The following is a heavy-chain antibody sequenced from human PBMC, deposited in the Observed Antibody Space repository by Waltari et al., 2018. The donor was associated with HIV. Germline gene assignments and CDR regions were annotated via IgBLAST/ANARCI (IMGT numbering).Heavy chain of an antibody. D-gene: IGHD6-19*01. J-gene: IGHJ5*02. V-gene: IGHV4-38-2*01. CDR2: IYHSGST. CDR1: GYSISGGYY. CDR3: ARRAVAGTNWFDP. Sequence: QVQLQESGPGLVEPSETLSLTCAVPGYSISGGYYWDWVRQPPGTGLAWMGSIYHSGSTYYNPSLKSRVIISVDTSKNQFSLRLNSVTAADTAVYYCARRAVAGTNWFDPWGQGTLVTVPS.